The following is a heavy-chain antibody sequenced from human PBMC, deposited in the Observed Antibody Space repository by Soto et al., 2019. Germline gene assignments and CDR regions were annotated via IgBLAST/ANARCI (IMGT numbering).Heavy chain of an antibody. D-gene: IGHD3-10*01. Sequence: GGSLRLSCAASGFTFSSYGMHWVRQAPGKGLEWVAVIWYDGSNKYYADSVKGRFTISRDNSKNTLYLQMNSLRAEDTAVYYCARDGVPTLWFGESPFDYWGQGTLVTVSS. V-gene: IGHV3-33*01. CDR2: IWYDGSNK. CDR1: GFTFSSYG. CDR3: ARDGVPTLWFGESPFDY. J-gene: IGHJ4*02.